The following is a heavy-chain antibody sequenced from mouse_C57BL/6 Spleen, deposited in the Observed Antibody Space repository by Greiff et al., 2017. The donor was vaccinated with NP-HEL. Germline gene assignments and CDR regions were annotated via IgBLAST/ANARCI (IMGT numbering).Heavy chain of an antibody. V-gene: IGHV1-69*01. CDR3: AIFAY. J-gene: IGHJ3*01. CDR2: IDPSDSYT. Sequence: VQLQQPGAELVMPGASVKLSCKASGYTFTSYWMHWVKQRPGQGLEWIGEIDPSDSYTNYNQKFKGKSTLTVDKSSSTAYMELRSLTSEDTAVYYCAIFAYWGQGTLVTVSA. CDR1: GYTFTSYW.